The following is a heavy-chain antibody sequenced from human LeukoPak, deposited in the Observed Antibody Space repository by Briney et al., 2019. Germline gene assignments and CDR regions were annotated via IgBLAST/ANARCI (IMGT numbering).Heavy chain of an antibody. CDR3: AKDSGRKGVGPTIGNY. Sequence: GGSLRLSCAASGFTFSSYWMSWVRQAPGKGLEWVSGISWNSGSIGYADSVKGRFTISRDNSKNTLYLQMNSLRAEDTAVYYCAKDSGRKGVGPTIGNYWGQGTLVTVSS. CDR1: GFTFSSYW. D-gene: IGHD1-1*01. J-gene: IGHJ4*02. CDR2: ISWNSGSI. V-gene: IGHV3-23*01.